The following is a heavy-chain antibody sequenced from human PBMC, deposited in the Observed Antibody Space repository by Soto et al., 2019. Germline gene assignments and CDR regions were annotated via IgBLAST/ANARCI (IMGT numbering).Heavy chain of an antibody. J-gene: IGHJ5*02. D-gene: IGHD1-1*01. Sequence: PSETLSLTCTVSGDSISSGGYYWNWIRQHPGKGLEWIGYIFYSGNTYYNPSLKSRVTMSVDTSKNQFSLKLGSLTAADTAVYYCARDNAAGTFSWFDPWGQGTLVTVSS. CDR2: IFYSGNT. CDR1: GDSISSGGYY. CDR3: ARDNAAGTFSWFDP. V-gene: IGHV4-31*03.